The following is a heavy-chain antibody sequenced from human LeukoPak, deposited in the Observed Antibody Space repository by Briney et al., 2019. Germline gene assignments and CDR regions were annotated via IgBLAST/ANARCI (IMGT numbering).Heavy chain of an antibody. Sequence: SEGSLRLSCAASGFTFSSYWMYWVRQAPGKGLVWVSRINSDGSSTTYADSVKGRFTISRDNAKNTLYLQMNGLRAEDTALYYCARPTAATSLSASFQQWGQGTLVTVSS. CDR2: INSDGSST. J-gene: IGHJ1*01. CDR1: GFTFSSYW. V-gene: IGHV3-74*03. D-gene: IGHD2-15*01. CDR3: ARPTAATSLSASFQQ.